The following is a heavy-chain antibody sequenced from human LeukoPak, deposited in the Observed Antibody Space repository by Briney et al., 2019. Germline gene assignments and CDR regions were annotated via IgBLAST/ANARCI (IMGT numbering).Heavy chain of an antibody. J-gene: IGHJ6*02. V-gene: IGHV3-11*04. Sequence: PGGSLRLSWAASGFTFSDYYMNWIRQAPGKGLEWVSYISSSGSNIYYADSVKGRFTISRDNAKNSLYVQMNSLRAEDTAVYYCASLGGMDVWGQGTTVTVS. CDR1: GFTFSDYY. CDR2: ISSSGSNI. CDR3: ASLGGMDV.